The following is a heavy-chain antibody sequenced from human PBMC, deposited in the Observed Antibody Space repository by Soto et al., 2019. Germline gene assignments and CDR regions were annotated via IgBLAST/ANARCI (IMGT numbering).Heavy chain of an antibody. CDR1: GYTFTGYY. Sequence: GASVKVSFKASGYTFTGYYMHWVRQAPGQGLEWMGWINPNSGGTNYAQKFQGRVTMTRDTSISTAYMELSRLRSDDTAVYYCARDLGYFDWSTIYYYYGMDVWGQGTTVTVS. CDR3: ARDLGYFDWSTIYYYYGMDV. CDR2: INPNSGGT. D-gene: IGHD3-9*01. V-gene: IGHV1-2*02. J-gene: IGHJ6*02.